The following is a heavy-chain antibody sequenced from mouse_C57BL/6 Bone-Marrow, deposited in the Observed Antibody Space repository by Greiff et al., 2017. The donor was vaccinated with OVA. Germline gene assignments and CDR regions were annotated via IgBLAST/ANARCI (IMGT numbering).Heavy chain of an antibody. CDR2: ISSGGSYT. CDR3: ARHYGSSYGYFDV. V-gene: IGHV5-6*01. J-gene: IGHJ1*03. D-gene: IGHD1-1*01. CDR1: GFTFSSYG. Sequence: EVNLVESGGDLVKPGGSLKLSCAASGFTFSSYGMSWVRQTPDKRLEWVATISSGGSYTYYPDSVKGRFTISRDNAKNTLYLQMSSLKSEDTAMYYCARHYGSSYGYFDVWGTGTTVTVSS.